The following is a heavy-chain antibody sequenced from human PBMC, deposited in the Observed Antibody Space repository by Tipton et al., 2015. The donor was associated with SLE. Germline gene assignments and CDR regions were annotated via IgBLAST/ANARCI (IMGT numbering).Heavy chain of an antibody. Sequence: TLSLTCNVSGDSVTSHYWTWIRQPPGKGLEWIGTIYSSGPTYYNPSLKSRVTISVGTSNNQFSLKLTSVTAADTAVYYCVRPLDCSGGSCYFAPWGQGTLVTVSS. CDR1: GDSVTSHY. CDR3: VRPLDCSGGSCYFAP. CDR2: IYSSGPT. V-gene: IGHV4-59*04. D-gene: IGHD2-15*01. J-gene: IGHJ4*02.